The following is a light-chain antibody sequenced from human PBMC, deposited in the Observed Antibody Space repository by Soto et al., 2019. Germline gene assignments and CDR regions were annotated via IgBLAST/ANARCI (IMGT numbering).Light chain of an antibody. CDR1: QSINSF. V-gene: IGKV3-20*01. CDR3: QQYGGSPRT. J-gene: IGKJ1*01. CDR2: GAS. Sequence: ENVLTQSPGTLSLSPGEGATLSCRASQSINSFLAWYQQRRGQAPRLLIHGASNRATGIPDRFSGSGSGPDFTLTISRLEPEDFAVYYCQQYGGSPRTFGQGTK.